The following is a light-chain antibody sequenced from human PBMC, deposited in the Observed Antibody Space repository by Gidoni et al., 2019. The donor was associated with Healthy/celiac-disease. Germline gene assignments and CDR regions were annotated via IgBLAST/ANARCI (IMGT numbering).Light chain of an antibody. Sequence: ELVMTPSPATLSVSPGERATLSCRASQIVSSNLAWYQQKPGQAPRLLIYGAATRATGIPARFSGSRSGTEYTLTISSLQSEDFAVYYCQQYNNWHPITFGQGTRLEIK. CDR1: QIVSSN. V-gene: IGKV3-15*01. CDR2: GAA. J-gene: IGKJ5*01. CDR3: QQYNNWHPIT.